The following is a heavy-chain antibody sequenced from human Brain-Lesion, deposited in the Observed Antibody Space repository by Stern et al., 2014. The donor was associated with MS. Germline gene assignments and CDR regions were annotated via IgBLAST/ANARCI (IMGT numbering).Heavy chain of an antibody. Sequence: VQLVESGGDLVQPGRSLRLSCAAFGFTFDDYAMHWVRQAPGKGLEWVADISWNSGTIGYADSVKGRFTTSRDNAYSSLYLQMNSLRPEDTALYYCARDITGSSAYFAYWGQGTLVTVSS. CDR3: ARDITGSSAYFAY. J-gene: IGHJ4*02. CDR2: ISWNSGTI. D-gene: IGHD1-14*01. V-gene: IGHV3-9*01. CDR1: GFTFDDYA.